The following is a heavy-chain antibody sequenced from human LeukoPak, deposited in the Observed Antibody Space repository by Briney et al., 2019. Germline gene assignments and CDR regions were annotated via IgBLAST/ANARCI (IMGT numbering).Heavy chain of an antibody. J-gene: IGHJ4*02. V-gene: IGHV4-34*01. Sequence: SEILSLTCAVYGGSFSGYYWSWIRQPPGKGLEWIGEINHSGSTNYNPSLKSRVTISVDTSKNQFSLKLSSVTAADTAVYYCARLRGYSYGYHNYWGQGTLVTVSS. D-gene: IGHD5-18*01. CDR2: INHSGST. CDR1: GGSFSGYY. CDR3: ARLRGYSYGYHNY.